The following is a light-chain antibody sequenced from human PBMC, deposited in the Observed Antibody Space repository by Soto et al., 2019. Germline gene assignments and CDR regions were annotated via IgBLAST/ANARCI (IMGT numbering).Light chain of an antibody. CDR3: QYLNSFPLT. J-gene: IGKJ4*01. Sequence: EFVLTQSPGTLSLSPGERATLSCRASQTVRNNYLAWYQQKPGQAPRLLIYDASSSATGIPDRFSGGGSGTYFTLTISRLEPEDFAVYDCQYLNSFPLTCGGGTKVESK. CDR1: QTVRNNY. V-gene: IGKV3-20*01. CDR2: DAS.